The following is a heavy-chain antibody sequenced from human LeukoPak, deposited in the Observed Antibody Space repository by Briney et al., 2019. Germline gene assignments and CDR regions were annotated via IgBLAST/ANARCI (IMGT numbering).Heavy chain of an antibody. V-gene: IGHV4-4*07. J-gene: IGHJ4*02. CDR3: ARQRGWGFGSYLDY. D-gene: IGHD7-27*01. CDR1: GGSISSYY. CDR2: IYTSGST. Sequence: PSETLSLTCTVSGGSISSYYWSWIRQPAGKGLEWIGRIYTSGSTNYNPSLKSRVTISVDTSKNQFSLKLSSVTAADTAVYYCARQRGWGFGSYLDYWGQGTLVTVSS.